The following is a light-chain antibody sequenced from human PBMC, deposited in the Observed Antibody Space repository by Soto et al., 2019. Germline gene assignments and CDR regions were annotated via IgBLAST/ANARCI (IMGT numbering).Light chain of an antibody. V-gene: IGLV1-44*01. CDR3: AAWDDSLDGVV. CDR2: GDN. CDR1: TSNIGTYT. Sequence: QSVLTQSPSVSGTAGQGVTISCSGGTSNIGTYTVNWYQQLPGTAPKVLIYGDNQRPSGVADRFSGSKSGTSASLAISGLXSEDEADYYCAAWDDSLDGVVFGGGTQLTVL. J-gene: IGLJ2*01.